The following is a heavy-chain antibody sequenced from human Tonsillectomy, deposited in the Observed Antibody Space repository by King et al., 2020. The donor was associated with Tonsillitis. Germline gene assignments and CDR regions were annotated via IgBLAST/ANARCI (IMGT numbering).Heavy chain of an antibody. CDR3: AKRHRDSSGYYSGFDS. D-gene: IGHD3-22*01. CDR2: IRDDGNNK. CDR1: GFTFNDYD. J-gene: IGHJ4*02. Sequence: VQLVESGGGVVQPGGSLRLSCAPSGFTFNDYDMSWIRQAPGKGLEWVAYIRDDGNNKYYADSVTGRFTISRDNSRNKLYLQMNGLRTGDTAVYYCAKRHRDSSGYYSGFDSWGQGPLVTVSS. V-gene: IGHV3-30*02.